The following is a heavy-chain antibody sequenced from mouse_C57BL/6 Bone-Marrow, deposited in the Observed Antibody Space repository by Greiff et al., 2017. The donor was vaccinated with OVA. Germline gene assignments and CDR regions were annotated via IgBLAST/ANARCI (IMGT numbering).Heavy chain of an antibody. J-gene: IGHJ1*03. CDR2: INPNNGGT. Sequence: VQLQQSGPELVKPGASVKIPCKASGYTFTDYNMDWVKQSHGKSLEWIGDINPNNGGTIYNQKFKGKATLTVDKSSSTAYMELRSLTSEDTAVYYCARRGYYSNRYWYFEVWGTGTTVTVSS. CDR3: ARRGYYSNRYWYFEV. V-gene: IGHV1-18*01. CDR1: GYTFTDYN. D-gene: IGHD2-5*01.